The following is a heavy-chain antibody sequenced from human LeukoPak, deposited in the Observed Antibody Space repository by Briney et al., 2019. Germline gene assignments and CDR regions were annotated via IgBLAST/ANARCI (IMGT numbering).Heavy chain of an antibody. CDR2: IGISGLT. CDR3: ARDRQYSGHDPWSGFDS. J-gene: IGHJ4*02. CDR1: GFAFDMYS. V-gene: IGHV3-21*06. Sequence: GGSLRLSCAASGFAFDMYSINWVRQAPGKGLEWGSTIGISGLTYYTDSVRGRFTISRDSPKNSIYLQMNSLRAEDTAVYYCARDRQYSGHDPWSGFDSWGQGTLVTVSS. D-gene: IGHD5-12*01.